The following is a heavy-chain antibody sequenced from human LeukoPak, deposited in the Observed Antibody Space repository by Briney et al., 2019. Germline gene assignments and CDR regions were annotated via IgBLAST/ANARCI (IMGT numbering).Heavy chain of an antibody. CDR2: ISGSGGTT. CDR3: AKKAHYDAYAKYFDY. Sequence: YPGGTLRLSCAASGFTFSSYAMSWVRQAPGKGLEWVSAISGSGGTTYYADSVKGRFTISRDNSNNMLYLQMNSLRAEDTAVYYCAKKAHYDAYAKYFDYWGQGTLVTVSS. V-gene: IGHV3-23*01. J-gene: IGHJ4*02. CDR1: GFTFSSYA. D-gene: IGHD4-17*01.